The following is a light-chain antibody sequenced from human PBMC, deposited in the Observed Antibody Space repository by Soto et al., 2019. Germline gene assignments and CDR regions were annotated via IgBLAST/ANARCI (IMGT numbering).Light chain of an antibody. Sequence: DIQMTHSPSTLSASVLDRVSITFRASQSISSYLNWYQQKPGKAPKLLIYKASSLESGVPSRFSGSGSGTEFTLTISSLQPDDFATYYCQQYNSYSWTFGQGTKVDIK. J-gene: IGKJ1*01. V-gene: IGKV1-5*03. CDR1: QSISSY. CDR2: KAS. CDR3: QQYNSYSWT.